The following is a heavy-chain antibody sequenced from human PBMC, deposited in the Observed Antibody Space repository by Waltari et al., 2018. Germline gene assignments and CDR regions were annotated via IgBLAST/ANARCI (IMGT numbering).Heavy chain of an antibody. CDR2: IDWDDDK. CDR1: GFSLSTSGMC. J-gene: IGHJ4*02. D-gene: IGHD4-17*01. Sequence: QVTLKESGPVLVKPTQTLTLTCTFSGFSLSTSGMCVSWIRQPPGKALEWLARIDWDDDKFYSTSLKTRLTISKDTSKNQVVLTMTNMDPVDTATYYCARATGPLDPFDYWGQGTLVTVSS. V-gene: IGHV2-70*16. CDR3: ARATGPLDPFDY.